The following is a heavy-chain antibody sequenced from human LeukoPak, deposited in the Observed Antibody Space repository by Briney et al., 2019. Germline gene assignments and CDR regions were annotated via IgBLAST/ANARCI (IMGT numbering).Heavy chain of an antibody. CDR2: IYSTTDT. D-gene: IGHD3-16*01. CDR1: GFSFSSNY. Sequence: PGGSLRLSCAASGFSFSSNYMTWVRQAPGKGLEWVSIIYSTTDTYYADSVKGRFTISRDDSKTTLYLHMNSLKAEDTAVYYCARGPGVLFFDYWGQGTLVTVSS. CDR3: ARGPGVLFFDY. J-gene: IGHJ4*02. V-gene: IGHV3-53*01.